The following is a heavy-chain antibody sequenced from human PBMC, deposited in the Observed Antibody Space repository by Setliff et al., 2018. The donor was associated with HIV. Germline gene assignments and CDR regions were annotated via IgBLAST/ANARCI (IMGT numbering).Heavy chain of an antibody. Sequence: SETLSLTCTSSGDSISTYYWTWIRQPPGKGLEYIGYIYYTGSTDYNPSLNGRDTISIDMSKSQFSLKLNSVTAADTAVYYCARDPPGYGDSNDFWGQGTLVTVSS. J-gene: IGHJ4*02. CDR2: IYYTGST. CDR1: GDSISTYY. D-gene: IGHD4-17*01. V-gene: IGHV4-59*01. CDR3: ARDPPGYGDSNDF.